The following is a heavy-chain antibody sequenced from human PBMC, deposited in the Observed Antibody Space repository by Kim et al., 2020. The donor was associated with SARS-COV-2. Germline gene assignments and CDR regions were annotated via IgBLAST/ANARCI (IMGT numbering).Heavy chain of an antibody. CDR3: AKDLLGPLGGNSGPRRGWYFDL. CDR2: ISGSGGST. V-gene: IGHV3-23*01. Sequence: GGSLRLSCAASGFTFSSYAMSWVRQAPGKGLEWVSAISGSGGSTYYADSVKGRFTISRDNSKNTLYLQMNSLRAEDTAVYYCAKDLLGPLGGNSGPRRGWYFDLWGRGTLVTVSS. CDR1: GFTFSSYA. J-gene: IGHJ2*01. D-gene: IGHD3-16*01.